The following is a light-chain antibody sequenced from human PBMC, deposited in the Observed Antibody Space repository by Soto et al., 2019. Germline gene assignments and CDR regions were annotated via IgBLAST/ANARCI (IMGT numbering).Light chain of an antibody. J-gene: IGKJ5*01. CDR2: GAS. V-gene: IGKV3-20*01. Sequence: EIVLTQSADTLSLSPGERATLPWRASQTVIRNYLAWHQQKNGQTPRLVVYGASSRATGIPDRFSGSGSGTDFTLTISRLEPEDFAVYYCQQHGTSPITFGQGTRLEIK. CDR1: QTVIRNY. CDR3: QQHGTSPIT.